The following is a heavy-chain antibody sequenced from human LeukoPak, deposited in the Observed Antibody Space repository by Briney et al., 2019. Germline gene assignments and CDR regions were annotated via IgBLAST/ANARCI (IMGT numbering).Heavy chain of an antibody. D-gene: IGHD3-3*01. CDR1: GFTFSSYG. V-gene: IGHV3-33*01. CDR3: AREGRSQNYDFWSGYHYYYMDV. Sequence: PGGSLRLSCAASGFTFSSYGMHWVRQAPGKGLEWVAVIWYDGSNKYYADSVKGRFTISRDNSKNTLYLQMNSLRAEDTAVYYCAREGRSQNYDFWSGYHYYYMDVWGKGTTVTVSS. J-gene: IGHJ6*03. CDR2: IWYDGSNK.